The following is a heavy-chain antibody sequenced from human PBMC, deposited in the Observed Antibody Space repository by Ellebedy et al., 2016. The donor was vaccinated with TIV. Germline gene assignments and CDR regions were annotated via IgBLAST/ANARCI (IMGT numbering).Heavy chain of an antibody. Sequence: MPGGSLRLSCTVSNGSFRGYSWNWVRQPPGKGLEWIGYILHTGNTNYNPSLGSRVFISLDTSKNHFSLRLSSLTAADTAVYYCARVAGYDTFDPWGQGTLVTVSS. CDR3: ARVAGYDTFDP. V-gene: IGHV4-59*01. CDR2: ILHTGNT. CDR1: NGSFRGYS. D-gene: IGHD3-22*01. J-gene: IGHJ5*02.